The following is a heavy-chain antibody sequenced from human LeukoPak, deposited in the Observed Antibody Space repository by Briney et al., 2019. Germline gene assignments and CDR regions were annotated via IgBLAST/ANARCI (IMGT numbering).Heavy chain of an antibody. CDR3: ARIRTYPYRSPWYFDL. CDR1: GGSISSYY. CDR2: IYYSGST. Sequence: SETLSLTCTVYGGSISSYYWSWIRQPPGKGLEWIGYIYYSGSTNYNPSLKSRVTISVDTSKNQFSLKLSSVTAADTAVYYCARIRTYPYRSPWYFDLWGRGTLVTVSS. D-gene: IGHD6-13*01. V-gene: IGHV4-59*01. J-gene: IGHJ2*01.